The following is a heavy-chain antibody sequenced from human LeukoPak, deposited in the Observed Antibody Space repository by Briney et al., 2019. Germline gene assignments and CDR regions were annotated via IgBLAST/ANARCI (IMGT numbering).Heavy chain of an antibody. V-gene: IGHV3-30*04. D-gene: IGHD2-15*01. J-gene: IGHJ4*02. CDR2: ISYDGSHE. Sequence: GGSLRLSCVGSGFTFRRYSMNWVRQAPGKGLEWVAVISYDGSHEYYADSVKGRFTISRDNSNDTLYLRMDSLRAEDTAVYFCARGQYCSGTTCNTRFDYWGQGTLVTVSS. CDR1: GFTFRRYS. CDR3: ARGQYCSGTTCNTRFDY.